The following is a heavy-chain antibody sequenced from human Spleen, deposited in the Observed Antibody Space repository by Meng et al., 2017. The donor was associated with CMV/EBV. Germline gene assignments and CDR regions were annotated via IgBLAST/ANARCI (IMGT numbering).Heavy chain of an antibody. D-gene: IGHD2-2*01. Sequence: GESLKISCAASGFSFNSYWMHWVRQAPGKGLVWVSRINSDGSTTNYADSVKGRFTISRDNAKISLYLQMDSLRAEDTAVYYCARGRPGYCSSTSCNGMDVWGQGTTVTVSS. CDR3: ARGRPGYCSSTSCNGMDV. CDR2: INSDGSTT. CDR1: GFSFNSYW. V-gene: IGHV3-74*01. J-gene: IGHJ6*02.